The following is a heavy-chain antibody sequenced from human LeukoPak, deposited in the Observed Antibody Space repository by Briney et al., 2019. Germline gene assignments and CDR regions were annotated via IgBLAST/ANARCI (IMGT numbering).Heavy chain of an antibody. Sequence: PSETLSLTCTVSGGSISSSSYYWGWIRQPPGKGLEWIGSIYYSGSTYYNPSLKSRVTISVDTSKNQFSLKLSSVTAADTAVYYCAAGLIPPYDFDYWGQGTLVTVSS. CDR3: AAGLIPPYDFDY. J-gene: IGHJ4*02. D-gene: IGHD2-21*01. CDR2: IYYSGST. CDR1: GGSISSSSYY. V-gene: IGHV4-39*01.